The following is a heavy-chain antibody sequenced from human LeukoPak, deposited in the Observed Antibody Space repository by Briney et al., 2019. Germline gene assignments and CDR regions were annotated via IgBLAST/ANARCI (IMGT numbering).Heavy chain of an antibody. J-gene: IGHJ6*03. CDR3: ARDHGFSYYYYYMDV. CDR1: GFIFKSYW. V-gene: IGHV3-7*01. Sequence: GGSLRLSCAASGFIFKSYWMSWVRQAPGKGLEWVANINQDGSEKYYVDSVKGRFTISRDNAKNSVYLQMNRLRAEDTAVYYCARDHGFSYYYYYMDVWGKGTTVTVSS. D-gene: IGHD3-3*01. CDR2: INQDGSEK.